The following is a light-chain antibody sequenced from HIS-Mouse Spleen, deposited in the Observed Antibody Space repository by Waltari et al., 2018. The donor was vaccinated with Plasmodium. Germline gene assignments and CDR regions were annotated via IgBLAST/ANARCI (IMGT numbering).Light chain of an antibody. CDR3: SSYTSSSTLYV. CDR1: IRDVGGYNY. Sequence: QSALTQPASVSGSPGPSITLSCPGTIRDVGGYNYIPGYQQPPGKAPKLMIYEFSNRPAGVSNRFSGSKSGNTASLTISGLQAEDEADYYCSSYTSSSTLYVFGTGTKVTVL. CDR2: EFS. V-gene: IGLV2-14*01. J-gene: IGLJ1*01.